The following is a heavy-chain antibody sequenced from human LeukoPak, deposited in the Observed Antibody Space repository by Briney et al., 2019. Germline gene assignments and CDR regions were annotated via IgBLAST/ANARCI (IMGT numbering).Heavy chain of an antibody. J-gene: IGHJ4*02. D-gene: IGHD5-12*01. CDR1: GFTFSSYS. Sequence: PGGSLRLSCAASGFTFSSYSMNWVRQAPGKGLEWVSSISSSSSYIYYADSVKGRFTISRDNAKNSLYLQMNSLRAEDTAVYYCARDLSGYDSLGTNWGQGTLVTVSS. CDR3: ARDLSGYDSLGTN. V-gene: IGHV3-21*01. CDR2: ISSSSSYI.